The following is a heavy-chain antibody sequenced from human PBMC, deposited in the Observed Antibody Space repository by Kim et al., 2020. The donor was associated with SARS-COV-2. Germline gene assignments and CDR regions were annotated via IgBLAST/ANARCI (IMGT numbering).Heavy chain of an antibody. CDR3: ARELRPYYYYGMDV. D-gene: IGHD4-17*01. Sequence: YGVSVTGRCTISRDTAKNSLYLQKNSLRAEDTAVYYCARELRPYYYYGMDVWGQGTTVTVSS. V-gene: IGHV3-7*03. J-gene: IGHJ6*02.